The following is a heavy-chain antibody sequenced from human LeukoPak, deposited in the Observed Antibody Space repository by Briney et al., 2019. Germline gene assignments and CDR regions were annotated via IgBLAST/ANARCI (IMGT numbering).Heavy chain of an antibody. Sequence: ASVKVSCKASGYTFTSYDINWVRQAPGQGLEWMGWMNPNSGNTGYAQKFQGRVTMTRNTSISTAYMELSSLRSEDTAVYYCARVVGSGWSNWFDPWGQGALVTVSS. D-gene: IGHD6-19*01. CDR3: ARVVGSGWSNWFDP. CDR1: GYTFTSYD. CDR2: MNPNSGNT. V-gene: IGHV1-8*01. J-gene: IGHJ5*02.